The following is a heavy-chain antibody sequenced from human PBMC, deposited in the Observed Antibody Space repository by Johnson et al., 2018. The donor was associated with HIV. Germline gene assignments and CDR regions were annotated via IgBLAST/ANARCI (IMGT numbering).Heavy chain of an antibody. J-gene: IGHJ3*02. CDR1: GFTVSSNY. D-gene: IGHD6-13*01. Sequence: VQLVESGGGVVQPGESLRFSCAVSGFTVSSNYRSWVRQAPGKGLEWVSLIYTGAVKGTRDNSKNTLYLQMNSLRAEDTAVYYCAIPTGAAAGAFDIWGQGTMVTVSS. V-gene: IGHV3-66*01. CDR2: IYTG. CDR3: AIPTGAAAGAFDI.